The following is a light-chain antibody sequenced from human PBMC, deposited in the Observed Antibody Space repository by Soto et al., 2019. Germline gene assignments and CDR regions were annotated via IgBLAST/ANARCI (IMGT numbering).Light chain of an antibody. CDR1: LNVNSY. J-gene: IGKJ5*01. CDR3: QQRADWPIT. Sequence: VLTQSPATLSLSPGERATLSCRASLNVNSYLAWYQQKPGQAPRLLIYDASNRAAGIPARFSGSGSGTDFTLTISSLEPDDFAVYYCQQRADWPITFGQGTRLEIK. V-gene: IGKV3-11*01. CDR2: DAS.